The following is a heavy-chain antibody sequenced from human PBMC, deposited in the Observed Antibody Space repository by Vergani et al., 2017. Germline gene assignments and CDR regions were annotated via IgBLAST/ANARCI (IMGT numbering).Heavy chain of an antibody. CDR2: ISYDGSNK. Sequence: QVQLVESGGGVVQPGRSLRLSCAASGFTFSSYGMHWVRQAPGKGLEWVAVISYDGSNKYYADSVKGRFTISRDNSKNTLYLQMNSLRAEDTAVYYCARAAARRGGYYYYYMDVWGKGTTVTVSS. D-gene: IGHD6-6*01. J-gene: IGHJ6*03. CDR1: GFTFSSYG. CDR3: ARAAARRGGYYYYYMDV. V-gene: IGHV3-30*03.